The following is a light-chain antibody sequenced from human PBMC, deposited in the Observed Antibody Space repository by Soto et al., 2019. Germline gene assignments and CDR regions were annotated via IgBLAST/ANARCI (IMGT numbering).Light chain of an antibody. J-gene: IGLJ3*02. Sequence: QSALTQPASVSGSPGQSITISCTGTSSDVGSYNLVSWYQQHPGKAHKLMIYEVSKRPSGVSNRFSGSKSGNTASLTISGLQAEDEADYYCCSYAGSSIEVFGGGTKVTVL. V-gene: IGLV2-23*02. CDR3: CSYAGSSIEV. CDR2: EVS. CDR1: SSDVGSYNL.